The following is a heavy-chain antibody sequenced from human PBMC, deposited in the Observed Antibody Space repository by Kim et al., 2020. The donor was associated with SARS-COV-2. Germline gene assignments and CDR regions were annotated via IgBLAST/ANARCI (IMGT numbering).Heavy chain of an antibody. V-gene: IGHV4-34*01. Sequence: SETLSLTCAVYGGSFSGYYWSWIRQPPGKGLEWIGEINHSGSTNYNPSLKSRVTISVDTSKNQFSLKLSSVTAADTAVYYCARGYIAGAGKGYYYYGMDV. CDR1: GGSFSGYY. D-gene: IGHD6-19*01. J-gene: IGHJ6*01. CDR2: INHSGST. CDR3: ARGYIAGAGKGYYYYGMDV.